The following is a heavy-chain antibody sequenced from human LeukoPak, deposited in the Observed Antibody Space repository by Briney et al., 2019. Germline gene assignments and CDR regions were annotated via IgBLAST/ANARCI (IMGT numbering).Heavy chain of an antibody. Sequence: SETLSLTRAVYVGSLSGYYWSSIRQPPGKRLEWIGSIYYSGSTYYNPSINSRVTISVDTSKNQFSLKLSSVTAADTAVYYCARDKDQWLSAFVIWGQGTMVTVSS. CDR2: IYYSGST. CDR1: VGSLSGYY. J-gene: IGHJ3*02. D-gene: IGHD3-22*01. CDR3: ARDKDQWLSAFVI. V-gene: IGHV4-34*01.